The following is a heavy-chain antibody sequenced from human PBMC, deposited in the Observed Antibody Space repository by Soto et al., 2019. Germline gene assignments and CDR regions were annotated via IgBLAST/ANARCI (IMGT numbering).Heavy chain of an antibody. J-gene: IGHJ5*02. CDR3: ARGIGSYGSNWFDP. CDR2: ISYDGSNK. V-gene: IGHV3-30-3*01. CDR1: GFTFSSYA. Sequence: VQLVESGGGVVQPGRSLRLSCAASGFTFSSYAMHWVRQAPGKGLEWVAVISYDGSNKYYADSVKGRFTISRDNSKNTLYLQMNSLRAEDTAVYYCARGIGSYGSNWFDPWGQGTLVTVSS. D-gene: IGHD5-18*01.